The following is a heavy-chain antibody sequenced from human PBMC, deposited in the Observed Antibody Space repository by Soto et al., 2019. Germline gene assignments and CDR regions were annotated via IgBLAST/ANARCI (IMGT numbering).Heavy chain of an antibody. CDR2: IYPGYSDT. CDR1: GYSFTTYW. V-gene: IGHV5-51*01. CDR3: AIHNGTTTGMDV. Sequence: PGDSLNICCQGSGYSFTTYWIAWVRQMPGKGLELMGIIYPGYSDTRYSPSFQGQVTMSADKSTSTAYLQWSSLKASDTAIYYCAIHNGTTTGMDVWGQGTTVTVSS. D-gene: IGHD1-7*01. J-gene: IGHJ6*02.